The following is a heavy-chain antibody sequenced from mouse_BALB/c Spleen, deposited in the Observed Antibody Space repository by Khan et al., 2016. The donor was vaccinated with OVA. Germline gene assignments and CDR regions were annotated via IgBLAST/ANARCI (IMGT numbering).Heavy chain of an antibody. D-gene: IGHD1-1*01. CDR3: ARHRGYYGRNRYFDY. CDR2: ISSGGSYT. J-gene: IGHJ2*01. CDR1: GFSFSSYS. Sequence: EVQLQESGGGLVRPGGSLKLSCAASGFSFSSYSMSWVRQTPEKRLEWVATISSGGSYTYYPDSVKGRFTISRDNAKNPLYLQMSSLTSEDTAMYYGARHRGYYGRNRYFDYWGQGTTLTVSA. V-gene: IGHV5-9-3*01.